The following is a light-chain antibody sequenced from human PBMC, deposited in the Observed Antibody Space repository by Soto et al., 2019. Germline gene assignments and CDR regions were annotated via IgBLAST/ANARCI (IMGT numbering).Light chain of an antibody. V-gene: IGKV3-20*01. CDR1: QSVSSSS. CDR3: QQFSSYPLT. CDR2: GAS. Sequence: EIVMTQSPATLSVSPGERANLSFRASQSVSSSSLAWYQQKPGQAPGLLIYGASSRATGIPDRFSGSGSGTEFTLTISRLEPEDLAVYYCQQFSSYPLTFGGGTKVDIK. J-gene: IGKJ4*01.